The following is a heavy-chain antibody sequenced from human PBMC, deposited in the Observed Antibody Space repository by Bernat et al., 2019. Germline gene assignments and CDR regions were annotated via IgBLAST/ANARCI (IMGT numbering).Heavy chain of an antibody. Sequence: QVQLQESGPGLVKPSETLSLTCTVSGGSISSYYWSWIRQPAGKGLEWIGRIYTSGSTIYNPSLKSRVTMSVDTSKSQFSLKLSSVTAADTAVYFCARGDPLLFGDGVFDYWGQGALITVSS. D-gene: IGHD3-10*01. CDR1: GGSISSYY. J-gene: IGHJ4*02. V-gene: IGHV4-4*07. CDR2: IYTSGST. CDR3: ARGDPLLFGDGVFDY.